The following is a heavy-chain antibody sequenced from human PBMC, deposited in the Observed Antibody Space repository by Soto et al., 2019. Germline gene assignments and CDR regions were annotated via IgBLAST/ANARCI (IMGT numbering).Heavy chain of an antibody. CDR3: ARESVAARRYFDY. V-gene: IGHV1-3*01. Sequence: QVQLVQSGAEVKKPGASVKVSCKASGYTFTSYAMHWVRQAPGQRLEWMGWINAGNGNTKYSQKFQGRVTIPRETSASTGYMELSSLKSEDTAVYYCARESVAARRYFDYWCQGTLVTVSS. CDR2: INAGNGNT. CDR1: GYTFTSYA. J-gene: IGHJ4*02. D-gene: IGHD6-19*01.